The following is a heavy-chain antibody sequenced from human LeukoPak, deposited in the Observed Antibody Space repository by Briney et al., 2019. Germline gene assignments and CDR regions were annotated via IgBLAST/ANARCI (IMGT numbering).Heavy chain of an antibody. J-gene: IGHJ6*03. Sequence: SETLSLTCTVSGYSISSGYYWGWIRQPPGKGLEWIGSTYHRGTTDYKPSLKSRVTISVDTSKNQFSLKLNSVTAADTAFYYCARVETGRYMDVWGKGTTVTVSS. CDR1: GYSISSGYY. CDR3: ARVETGRYMDV. CDR2: TYHRGTT. V-gene: IGHV4-38-2*02. D-gene: IGHD1-1*01.